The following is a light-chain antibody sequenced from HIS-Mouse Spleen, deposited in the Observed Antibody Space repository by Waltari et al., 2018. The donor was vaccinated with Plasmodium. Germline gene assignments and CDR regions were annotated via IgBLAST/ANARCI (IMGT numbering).Light chain of an antibody. CDR2: DAS. J-gene: IGKJ2*01. CDR3: QQYDNLLMYT. V-gene: IGKV1-33*01. CDR1: QDSSNY. Sequence: DNQMTQSPSSLSASVGDRVTITCQASQDSSNYLNWYQQQPRKATKLLIYDASNLETGVATRFSGSGSGTDFTFTISSLQPEDIATYYCQQYDNLLMYTFGQGTKLEIK.